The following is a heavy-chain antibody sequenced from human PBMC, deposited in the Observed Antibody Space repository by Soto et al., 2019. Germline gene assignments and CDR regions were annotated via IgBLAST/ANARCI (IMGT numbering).Heavy chain of an antibody. J-gene: IGHJ4*02. CDR2: ISAYNGNT. CDR1: GYTFASYA. Sequence: QVQLVQSGAEVKKPGASVKVSCKASGYTFASYAISWMRQAPGQGLEWMGWISAYNGNTNYAQKLQGRVTKTTDTSTSTAYMGLRSLRSDDTAVYYWARDPPPPDYWGQGTLVTFSS. V-gene: IGHV1-18*01. CDR3: ARDPPPPDY.